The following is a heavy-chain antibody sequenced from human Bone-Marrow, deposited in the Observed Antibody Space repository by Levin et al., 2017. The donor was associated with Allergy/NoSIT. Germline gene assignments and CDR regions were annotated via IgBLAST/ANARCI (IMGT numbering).Heavy chain of an antibody. CDR1: GDTFTSHA. Sequence: GGSLRLSCKASGDTFTSHAINWVRQAPGQGLEWMGGILPIFETANYAQTFQDRFTITADKSSTTVYMELTSLTSEDTAVYYCARDMIRGLRLPPGPFDPWGQGTLVIVSS. D-gene: IGHD3-10*01. J-gene: IGHJ5*02. V-gene: IGHV1-69*06. CDR2: ILPIFETA. CDR3: ARDMIRGLRLPPGPFDP.